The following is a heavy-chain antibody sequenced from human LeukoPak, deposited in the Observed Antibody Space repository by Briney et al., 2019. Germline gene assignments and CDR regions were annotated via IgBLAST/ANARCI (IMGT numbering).Heavy chain of an antibody. J-gene: IGHJ6*02. CDR1: GFPFSDYY. CDR2: IRGCGNDK. D-gene: IGHD2-2*01. CDR3: ARGFDCSSTSCSCMDV. Sequence: GGSLRLSCVASGFPFSDYYMSWIRQAPGEGLYWVAYIRGCGNDKYYAVPGKGRFTISRDNAKNSLHLQMNSLRAEDTAVYYCARGFDCSSTSCSCMDVWGQGTTVTVSS. V-gene: IGHV3-11*01.